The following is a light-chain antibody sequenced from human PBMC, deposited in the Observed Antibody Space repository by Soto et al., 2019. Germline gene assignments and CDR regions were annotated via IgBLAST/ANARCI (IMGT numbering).Light chain of an antibody. CDR2: EVT. V-gene: IGLV2-23*02. Sequence: QSVLTQPASVSGSPGQSITISCTGTTSDVGSYNLVSWYQHHPGKAPKLMIYEVTKRPSGFSDRFSGSKSGNTASLTISGLQAEDEAIYYCCSYAGSATGYVFGIGTKVTV. CDR3: CSYAGSATGYV. CDR1: TSDVGSYNL. J-gene: IGLJ1*01.